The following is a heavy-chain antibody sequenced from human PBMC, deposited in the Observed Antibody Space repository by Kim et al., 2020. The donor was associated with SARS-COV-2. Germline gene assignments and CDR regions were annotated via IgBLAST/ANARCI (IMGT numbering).Heavy chain of an antibody. CDR1: GFTFSDFN. Sequence: GGSLRLSCAASGFTFSDFNMHWVRQAPGKGLVWVSRINDDGSDKRYADFAKGRFTISRDNSKNTLNLQMHSLRAEDTAVYYCARDLDYILFDYWGQGALVIVSS. D-gene: IGHD4-4*01. J-gene: IGHJ4*02. V-gene: IGHV3-74*01. CDR3: ARDLDYILFDY. CDR2: INDDGSDK.